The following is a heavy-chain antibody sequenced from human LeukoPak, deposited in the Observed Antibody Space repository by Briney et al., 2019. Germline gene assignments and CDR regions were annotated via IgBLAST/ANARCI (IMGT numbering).Heavy chain of an antibody. CDR2: IRYDRSNK. J-gene: IGHJ4*02. D-gene: IGHD6-6*01. CDR1: GFTFSSYG. V-gene: IGHV3-30*02. CDR3: VRPEYSSSFFDY. Sequence: GGSLRLSCAASGFTFSSYGMHWVRQAPGKGLEWVTFIRYDRSNKYYADSVKGRFTISRDNSKNTLYLQMSSLRAEDTAVYYCVRPEYSSSFFDYWGREPWSPSPQ.